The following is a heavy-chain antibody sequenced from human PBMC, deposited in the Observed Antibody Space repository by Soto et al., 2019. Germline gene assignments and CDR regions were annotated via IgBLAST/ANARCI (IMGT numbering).Heavy chain of an antibody. CDR3: ATSITGTTSGDY. J-gene: IGHJ4*02. V-gene: IGHV4-4*07. CDR1: GGSISSYY. CDR2: IYTSGST. D-gene: IGHD1-20*01. Sequence: SETLSLTCTVSGGSISSYYWSWIRQPAGKGLEWIGRIYTSGSTNYNPSLKSRVTVSVDTSKNQFSLKLSSVTAADTAVYYCATSITGTTSGDYWGQGTLVTVSS.